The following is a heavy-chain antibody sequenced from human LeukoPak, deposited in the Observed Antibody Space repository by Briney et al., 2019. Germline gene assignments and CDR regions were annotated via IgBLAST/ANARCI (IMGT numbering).Heavy chain of an antibody. CDR3: ARGGKLWFGELLLGNYYMDV. D-gene: IGHD3-10*01. Sequence: RTGGSLRLSCAASGFTFDDYGMSWVRQAPGKGLEWVSGINWNGGSTGYADSVKGRFTISRDNAKNSLYLQMNSLRAEDTAVYYCARGGKLWFGELLLGNYYMDVWGKGTTVTVSS. J-gene: IGHJ6*03. CDR1: GFTFDDYG. V-gene: IGHV3-20*04. CDR2: INWNGGST.